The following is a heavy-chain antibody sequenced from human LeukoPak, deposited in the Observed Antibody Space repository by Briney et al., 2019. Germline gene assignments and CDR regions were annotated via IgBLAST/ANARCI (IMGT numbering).Heavy chain of an antibody. CDR1: GGSFSGYY. CDR2: INHSGST. CDR3: ARGHFDY. V-gene: IGHV4-34*01. J-gene: IGHJ4*02. Sequence: SETLSLTCAVYGGSFSGYYWSWIRQPPGKGLEWIGEINHSGSTNYNPSLKSRVTISVDTSKNQFSLKLSSVTAADTAVYYCARGHFDYWGQGTLVTVSS.